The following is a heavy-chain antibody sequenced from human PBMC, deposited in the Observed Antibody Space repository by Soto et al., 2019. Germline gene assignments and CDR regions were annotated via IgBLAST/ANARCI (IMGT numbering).Heavy chain of an antibody. CDR1: GFTFSSYA. D-gene: IGHD6-19*01. CDR2: ISYDGSNK. V-gene: IGHV3-30-3*01. Sequence: QVQLVESGGGVVQPGRSLRLSCAASGFTFSSYAMHWVRQAPGKGLEWVAVISYDGSNKYYADSVKGRFTISRDNSKNTLYLQMNSLRAEYTDVYYCARIGRAVAEDWGQGNLVTVYS. CDR3: ARIGRAVAED. J-gene: IGHJ4*02.